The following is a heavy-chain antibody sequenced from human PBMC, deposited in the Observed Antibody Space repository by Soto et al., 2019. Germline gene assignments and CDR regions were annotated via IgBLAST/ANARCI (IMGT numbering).Heavy chain of an antibody. CDR2: IDPSDSYT. J-gene: IGHJ6*02. CDR3: ARRDPTPIYYYYYGMDV. CDR1: GYSFTSYW. V-gene: IGHV5-10-1*03. Sequence: EVQLVQSGAEVKKPGESLRISCKGSGYSFTSYWISWVRQMPGKGLEWMGRIDPSDSYTNYSPSFQGHVTISADKSISTAYLQWSSLKASDTAMYYCARRDPTPIYYYYYGMDVWGQGTTVTVSS.